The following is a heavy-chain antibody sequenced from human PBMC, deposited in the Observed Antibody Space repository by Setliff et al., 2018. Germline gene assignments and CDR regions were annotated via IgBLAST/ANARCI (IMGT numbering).Heavy chain of an antibody. D-gene: IGHD3-9*01. J-gene: IGHJ1*01. CDR2: ISSDGITI. V-gene: IGHV3-11*04. Sequence: PGGSMRLSCAASGFAFGDYFMSWIREAPGKGLEWISYISSDGITIHYADSVKGRFTVTRDNAKNSLYLQMDRLKVEDTAVYYCGSLTDGQHWGQGALVTVSS. CDR3: GSLTDGQH. CDR1: GFAFGDYF.